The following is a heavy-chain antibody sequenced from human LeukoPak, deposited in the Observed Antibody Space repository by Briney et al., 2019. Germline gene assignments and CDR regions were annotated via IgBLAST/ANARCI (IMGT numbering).Heavy chain of an antibody. D-gene: IGHD3-16*01. V-gene: IGHV3-53*01. CDR1: GFTVSDFY. J-gene: IGHJ4*02. CDR2: IYVSGDT. Sequence: AGGSLRLSCAASGFTVSDFYMSWVRQAPGKGLEWVSLIYVSGDTYYTDSVKGRFTSSRDTSENTLYLQMNSLRVEDTAVYYCARDRLQYFDYWGQGTLVTVSS. CDR3: ARDRLQYFDY.